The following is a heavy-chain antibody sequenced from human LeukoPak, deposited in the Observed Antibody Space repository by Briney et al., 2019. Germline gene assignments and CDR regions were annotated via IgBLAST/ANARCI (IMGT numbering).Heavy chain of an antibody. CDR3: ARESVLTMVRGVISYYYYFDY. Sequence: SETLSLTCTVSGGSISSGDYYWSWIRQPPGKGLEWIGYIYYSGSTYYNPSLKSRVTISVDTSKNQFSLKLSSVTAADTAVYYCARESVLTMVRGVISYYYYFDYWGQGTLVTVSS. CDR1: GGSISSGDYY. V-gene: IGHV4-30-4*01. D-gene: IGHD3-10*01. CDR2: IYYSGST. J-gene: IGHJ4*02.